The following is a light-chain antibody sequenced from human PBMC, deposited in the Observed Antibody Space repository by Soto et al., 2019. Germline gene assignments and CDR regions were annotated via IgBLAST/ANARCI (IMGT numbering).Light chain of an antibody. CDR2: DVS. V-gene: IGLV2-14*01. J-gene: IGLJ1*01. CDR3: CSYTRCGTLI. CDR1: SGDIGDYNY. Sequence: QSVLTQPASVSGSPGQSITISCVRTSGDIGDYNYVSWYQQHPGKVPKVIIYDVSNRPSGVSYRFSGTKSGNTASLTVSGLQAEDEAEYYCCSYTRCGTLIFGTGTKVTVL.